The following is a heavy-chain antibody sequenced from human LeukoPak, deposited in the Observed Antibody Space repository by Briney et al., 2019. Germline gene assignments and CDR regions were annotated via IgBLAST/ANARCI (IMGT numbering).Heavy chain of an antibody. V-gene: IGHV3-30*07. J-gene: IGHJ1*01. D-gene: IGHD6-13*01. CDR3: ARDPTHRTIAVAGTPDS. Sequence: DSVKGRFTISRDNSKNTLYLQMNSLRAEDTAVYYCARDPTHRTIAVAGTPDSWGQGTLVTVSS.